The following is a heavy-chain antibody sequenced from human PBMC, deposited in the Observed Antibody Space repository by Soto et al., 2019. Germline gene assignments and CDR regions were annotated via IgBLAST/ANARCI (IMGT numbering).Heavy chain of an antibody. CDR2: IYYSGST. D-gene: IGHD3-3*01. V-gene: IGHV4-31*03. CDR1: GGSISSGGYY. J-gene: IGHJ4*02. Sequence: PSETLSLTCTVSGGSISSGGYYWSWIRQHPGKGLEWIGYIYYSGSTYYNPSLKSRVTISVDTSKNQFSLKLSSVTAADTAVYYCARAPDFPPSDYFDYWGQGTLVTVSS. CDR3: ARAPDFPPSDYFDY.